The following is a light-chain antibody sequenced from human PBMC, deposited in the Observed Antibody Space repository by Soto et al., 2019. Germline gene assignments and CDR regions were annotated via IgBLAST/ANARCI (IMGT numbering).Light chain of an antibody. CDR1: SSNIGSNT. CDR2: SNN. V-gene: IGLV1-44*01. J-gene: IGLJ2*01. Sequence: QSVLTQPPSASGTPGQRVTISCSGSSSNIGSNTVNWYQQLPGTAPKLLIYSNNQRPSGVPDRFSGSKSGTSASLALSGLQSEDEADYYCAAWDDSLNGLFGGGTKLTVL. CDR3: AAWDDSLNGL.